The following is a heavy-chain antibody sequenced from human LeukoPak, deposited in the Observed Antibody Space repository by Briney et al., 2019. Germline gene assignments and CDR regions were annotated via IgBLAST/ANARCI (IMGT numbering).Heavy chain of an antibody. CDR1: GATSTTYY. D-gene: IGHD1-7*01. CDR3: ARGGGPGNYPFDF. Sequence: ASVKVSCKASGATSTTYYMHWVRQAPGQGLEWVGIINPRGGSTTYAQKFQGRVTMTRDTSTSTVYMELSSLKSDDTAVYYCARGGGPGNYPFDFWGQGTLVTVSS. J-gene: IGHJ4*02. V-gene: IGHV1-46*01. CDR2: INPRGGST.